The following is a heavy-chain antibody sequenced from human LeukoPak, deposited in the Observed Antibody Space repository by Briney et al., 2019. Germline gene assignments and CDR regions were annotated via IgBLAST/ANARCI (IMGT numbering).Heavy chain of an antibody. J-gene: IGHJ4*02. CDR3: AKDGATHHYFDY. CDR1: GFPFSSYA. Sequence: GGPLRLSCAASGFPFSSYAMSWVRQAPGKGLEWVSAISGSGGSTYYADSVTRRFTISRDNSKNTLYLQMNSLRAEDTAVYYCAKDGATHHYFDYWGQGTLVTVSS. CDR2: ISGSGGST. V-gene: IGHV3-23*01.